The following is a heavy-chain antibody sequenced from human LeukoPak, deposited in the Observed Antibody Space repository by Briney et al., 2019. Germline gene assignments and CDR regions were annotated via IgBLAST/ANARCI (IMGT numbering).Heavy chain of an antibody. V-gene: IGHV1-2*02. D-gene: IGHD4-17*01. J-gene: IGHJ6*03. Sequence: SSVTVSDKASGCTFTGYFMHGLRQAAGQGVEGVGWINPKSDGKNYAQKFRHSVTMPRHTPISTAYMELNRLRSDDAAVYYCRTDRYGYYGDYIHLWG. CDR1: GCTFTGYF. CDR2: INPKSDGK. CDR3: RTDRYGYYGDYIHL.